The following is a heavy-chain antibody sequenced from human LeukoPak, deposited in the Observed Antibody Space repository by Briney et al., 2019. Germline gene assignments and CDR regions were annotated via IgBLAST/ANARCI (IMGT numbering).Heavy chain of an antibody. V-gene: IGHV5-51*01. J-gene: IGHJ6*02. Sequence: GESLKISCKGSGYSFTGYWIGWVRQMPGKGLEWMGIIYPGDSDTRYSPSFQGQVTISADKSISTAYLQWSSLKASDTAMYYCARQDSSGWPTYYYYGMDVWGQGTTVTVSS. D-gene: IGHD6-19*01. CDR2: IYPGDSDT. CDR3: ARQDSSGWPTYYYYGMDV. CDR1: GYSFTGYW.